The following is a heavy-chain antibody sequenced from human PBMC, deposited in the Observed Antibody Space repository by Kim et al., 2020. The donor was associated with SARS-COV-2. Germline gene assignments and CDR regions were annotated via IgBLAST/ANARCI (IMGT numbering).Heavy chain of an antibody. CDR2: IYSGGSST. Sequence: GGSLRLSCAASGFTFSSYAMSWVRQAPGKGLEWVSVIYSGGSSTYYADSVKGRFTISRDNSKNTLYLQMNSLRAEDTAVYYCAKEIAVISVGGLCDWGQGTLVTVSS. V-gene: IGHV3-23*03. D-gene: IGHD6-19*01. J-gene: IGHJ4*02. CDR1: GFTFSSYA. CDR3: AKEIAVISVGGLCD.